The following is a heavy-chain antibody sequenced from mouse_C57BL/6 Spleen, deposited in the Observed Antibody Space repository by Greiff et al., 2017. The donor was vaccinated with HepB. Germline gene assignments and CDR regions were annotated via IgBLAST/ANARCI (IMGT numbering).Heavy chain of an antibody. CDR3: ARHKIAVDY. CDR2: ISNGGGST. CDR1: GFTFSDYH. J-gene: IGHJ4*01. Sequence: EVQVVESGGGLVQPGGSLKLSCAASGFTFSDYHMYWVRQTPEKRLEWVAYISNGGGSTYYPDTVKGRFTISRDNAKNTLYLQMSRLKSEDTAMYYCARHKIAVDYWGQGTSVTVSS. V-gene: IGHV5-12*01.